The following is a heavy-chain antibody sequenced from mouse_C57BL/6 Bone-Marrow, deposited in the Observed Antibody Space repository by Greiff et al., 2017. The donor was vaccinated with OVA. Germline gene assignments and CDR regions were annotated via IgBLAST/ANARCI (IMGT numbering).Heavy chain of an antibody. D-gene: IGHD1-3*01. J-gene: IGHJ1*03. CDR1: GFTFSSYG. Sequence: KLVESGGDLVKPGGSLKLSCAASGFTFSSYGMSWVRQTPDKRLEWVATISSGGSYTYYPDSVKGRFTISRDNAKNTLYLQMSSLKSEDTAMYYCARQVALGGTGTTVTVSS. CDR3: ARQVAL. V-gene: IGHV5-6*02. CDR2: ISSGGSYT.